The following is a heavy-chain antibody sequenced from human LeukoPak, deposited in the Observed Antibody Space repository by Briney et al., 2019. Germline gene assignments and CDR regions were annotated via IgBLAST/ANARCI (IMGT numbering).Heavy chain of an antibody. J-gene: IGHJ4*02. CDR2: INPRGGST. V-gene: IGHV1-46*01. Sequence: ASVKVSCKASGYTFTSHFMHWVRQAPGQGLEWMGIINPRGGSTSYTQKFQGRVTMTRDTSTRTVYMELSSLRSEDTAVYYCARAYADYVPFDYWGQGTLVTVSS. CDR3: ARAYADYVPFDY. D-gene: IGHD4-17*01. CDR1: GYTFTSHF.